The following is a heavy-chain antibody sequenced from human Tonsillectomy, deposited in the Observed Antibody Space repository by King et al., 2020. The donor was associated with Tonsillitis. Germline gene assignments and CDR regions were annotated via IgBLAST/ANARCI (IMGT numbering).Heavy chain of an antibody. CDR1: GFTFSSYA. Sequence: VQLVESGGGVVQPGRSLRLSCAASGFTFSSYAMHWVRQAPGKGLEWVAVISYDGSNKYYADSVKGRFTISRDNSKNTLYLQMNSLRAEDTAVYYCARASSGWFFDYWGQGTLVTVSS. CDR2: ISYDGSNK. V-gene: IGHV3-30*01. J-gene: IGHJ4*02. CDR3: ARASSGWFFDY. D-gene: IGHD6-19*01.